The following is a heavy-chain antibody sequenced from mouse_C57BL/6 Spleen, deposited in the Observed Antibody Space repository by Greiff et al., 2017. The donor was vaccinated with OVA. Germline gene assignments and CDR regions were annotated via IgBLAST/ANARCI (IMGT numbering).Heavy chain of an antibody. CDR1: GFSLTSYG. Sequence: VKLMESGPGLVQPSQSLSITCTVSGFSLTSYGVHWVRQSPGKGLEWLGVIWRGGSTDYNAAFMSRLSITKDNSKSQVFFKMNSLQADDTAIYYCAKNLGYGNYHYAMDYWGQGTSVTVSS. D-gene: IGHD2-10*02. J-gene: IGHJ4*01. CDR3: AKNLGYGNYHYAMDY. V-gene: IGHV2-5*01. CDR2: IWRGGST.